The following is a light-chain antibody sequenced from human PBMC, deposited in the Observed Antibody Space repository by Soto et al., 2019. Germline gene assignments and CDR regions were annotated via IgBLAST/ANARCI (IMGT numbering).Light chain of an antibody. J-gene: IGKJ2*01. CDR1: QNINSW. CDR2: KAS. CDR3: QQYKSYPYT. Sequence: DIQMTQSPSTLSTSVGDRVTITCRASQNINSWLAWYQQKPGKAPKLLISKASALQSGVPSRFSGSGSGTDFTLIISSLQPDDFASYYCQQYKSYPYTFGQGTKVDIK. V-gene: IGKV1-5*03.